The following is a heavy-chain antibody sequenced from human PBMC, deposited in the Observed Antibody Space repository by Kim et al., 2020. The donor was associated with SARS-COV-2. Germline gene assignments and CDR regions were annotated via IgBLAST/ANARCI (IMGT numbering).Heavy chain of an antibody. J-gene: IGHJ3*02. D-gene: IGHD2-21*02. CDR3: ARFQVVTATRGI. Sequence: YDADSVKGRFTISRDNAKNSLYLQMNSLRAEDTAVYYCARFQVVTATRGIWGQGTMVTVSS. V-gene: IGHV3-21*01.